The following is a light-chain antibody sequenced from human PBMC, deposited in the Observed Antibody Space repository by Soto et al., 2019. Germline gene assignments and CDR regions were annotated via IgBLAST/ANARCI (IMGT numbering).Light chain of an antibody. V-gene: IGKV1-33*01. CDR2: DAS. Sequence: DIEVTQSPSSLSASVGDRVTMAFEASQNINNYLNLYQQKPGRAPKLLIYDASNLEAGVPSRFSGSGFGTEFTLTIDSLQPDDSGTYYCQQYNSYALPFGHLTLLAIK. J-gene: IGKJ5*01. CDR3: QQYNSYALP. CDR1: QNINNY.